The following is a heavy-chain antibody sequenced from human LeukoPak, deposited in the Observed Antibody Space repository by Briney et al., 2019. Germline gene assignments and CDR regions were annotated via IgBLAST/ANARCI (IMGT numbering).Heavy chain of an antibody. D-gene: IGHD3-22*01. J-gene: IGHJ4*02. Sequence: ASVKVSYKASGYTFTSYYMHWVRQAPGQGLEWMVIINPSGGSTSYAQKFQGRVTMTRDTSTSTAYMELSSLRSEDTAVYYCARWDDSSGYYYAPLFDYWGQGTLVTVSS. CDR3: ARWDDSSGYYYAPLFDY. CDR1: GYTFTSYY. CDR2: INPSGGST. V-gene: IGHV1-46*01.